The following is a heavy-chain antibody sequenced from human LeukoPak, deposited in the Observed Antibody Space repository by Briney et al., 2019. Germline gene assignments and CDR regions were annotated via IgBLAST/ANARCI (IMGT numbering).Heavy chain of an antibody. J-gene: IGHJ4*02. D-gene: IGHD3-22*01. CDR1: GYTFTGYY. V-gene: IGHV1-2*02. CDR2: INPNSGGT. CDR3: ARVYYDSSGYPLAGQRPFDY. Sequence: GASVKVSCKASGYTFTGYYMHWVRQAPGQGLEWMGWINPNSGGTNYAQKFQGRVTMTRDTSISTAYMELSRLRSDDTAVYYCARVYYDSSGYPLAGQRPFDYWGQGTLVTVSS.